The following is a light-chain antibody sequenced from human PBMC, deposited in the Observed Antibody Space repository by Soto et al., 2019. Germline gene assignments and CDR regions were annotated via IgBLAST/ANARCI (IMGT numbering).Light chain of an antibody. J-gene: IGKJ4*01. V-gene: IGKV3-20*01. CDR3: QQYGSSPPTLT. CDR2: GAS. CDR1: QSVSSSY. Sequence: EIVLTQSPGTLSLSPGERATLSCRASQSVSSSYLAWYQQKPGQAPRLLIYGASSRATGIPDRFSGSGSGTGFTLTISRLEPEDFAVYYCQQYGSSPPTLTFGGGTKVDIK.